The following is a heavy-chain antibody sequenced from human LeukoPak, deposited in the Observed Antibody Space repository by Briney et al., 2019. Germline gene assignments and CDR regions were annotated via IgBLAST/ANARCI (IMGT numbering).Heavy chain of an antibody. CDR1: GFTSTNTW. J-gene: IGHJ4*02. CDR3: AKTGGSGKYTFNFDY. CDR2: IKQDGTEE. V-gene: IGHV3-7*05. D-gene: IGHD3-10*01. Sequence: GGSLRLSCAASGFTSTNTWMTWVRQAPGKGLEWVANIKQDGTEENYVDSVKGRFTISRDNAKNSLYLQMNSLRAEDTAVYYCAKTGGSGKYTFNFDYWGQGTLVTVSS.